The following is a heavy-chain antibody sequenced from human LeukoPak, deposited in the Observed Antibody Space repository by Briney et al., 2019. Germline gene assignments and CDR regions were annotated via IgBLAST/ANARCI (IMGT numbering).Heavy chain of an antibody. CDR1: GYTFTSYG. J-gene: IGHJ6*02. CDR3: ARGGSDIVVVPAALDGMDV. D-gene: IGHD2-2*01. Sequence: GASVKVSCKASGYTFTSYGISWVRQAPGQGLEWMGRIIPILGIANYAQKFQGRVTITADKSTSTAYMELSSLRSEDTAVYYCARGGSDIVVVPAALDGMDVWGQGTTVTVSS. V-gene: IGHV1-69*04. CDR2: IIPILGIA.